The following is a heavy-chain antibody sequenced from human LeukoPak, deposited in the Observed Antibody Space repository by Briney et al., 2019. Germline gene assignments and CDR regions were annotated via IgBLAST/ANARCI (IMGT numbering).Heavy chain of an antibody. CDR3: ARDADGDYVMDY. CDR2: INAGNGNT. D-gene: IGHD4-17*01. CDR1: GYTFTSYA. J-gene: IGHJ4*02. Sequence: ASVKVSCKASGYTFTSYAMHWVRQAPGQRLEWMGWINAGNGNTKYSQNFQGRVTITRDTSASTAYMELSSLRSEDTAVYYCARDADGDYVMDYWGQGTLVTVSS. V-gene: IGHV1-3*01.